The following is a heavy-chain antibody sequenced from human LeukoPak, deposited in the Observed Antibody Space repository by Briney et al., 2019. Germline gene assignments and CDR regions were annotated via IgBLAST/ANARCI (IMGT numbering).Heavy chain of an antibody. J-gene: IGHJ5*01. CDR2: IKSDGST. V-gene: IGHV3-74*01. CDR3: TRAITYFYGSVTYDWFAS. CDR1: GFTFSSYW. D-gene: IGHD3-10*01. Sequence: GGSLRLSCEASGFTFSSYWMHWVRQTPGKGLMWVARIKSDGSTIYADSVQGRFTISRDNAKNMVYLQMNSLRDDDTAIYYCTRAITYFYGSVTYDWFASWGQGTRVTVSS.